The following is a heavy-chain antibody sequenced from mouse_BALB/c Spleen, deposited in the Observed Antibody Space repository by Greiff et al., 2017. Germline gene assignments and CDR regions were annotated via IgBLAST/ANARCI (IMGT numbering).Heavy chain of an antibody. J-gene: IGHJ3*01. CDR2: FNPSSGFT. CDR3: ARGDYYGAWFDY. V-gene: IGHV1-4*01. D-gene: IGHD1-1*01. Sequence: VQLQQSGAELARPGASVKMSCKASGYTFTSYTMHWVNQRPGQGLEWIGYFNPSSGFTNYNQKFKDKATLTADKSSSTAYMQLSSMTSEDSAVYYCARGDYYGAWFDYWGQGTLVTVSA. CDR1: GYTFTSYT.